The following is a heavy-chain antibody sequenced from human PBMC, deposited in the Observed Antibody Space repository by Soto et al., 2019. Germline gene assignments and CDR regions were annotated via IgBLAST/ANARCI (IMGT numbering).Heavy chain of an antibody. D-gene: IGHD3-3*01. CDR1: GGSISIGDYY. J-gene: IGHJ5*02. CDR2: IYYSGST. V-gene: IGHV4-30-4*01. Sequence: SETLSLTCTVSGGSISIGDYYWSWMRQPPGKGLEWIGYIYYSGSTYYNPSLKSRVTISVDTSKNQFSLKLSSVTAADTAVYYCARVYAGITIFGVVTPAGWFDPWGQGTLVTVSS. CDR3: ARVYAGITIFGVVTPAGWFDP.